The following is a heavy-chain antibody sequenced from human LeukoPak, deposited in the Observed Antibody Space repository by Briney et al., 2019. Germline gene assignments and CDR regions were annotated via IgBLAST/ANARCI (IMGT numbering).Heavy chain of an antibody. CDR3: AAARRAAALWFDP. Sequence: KTSETLSLTCTVSGGSISSYYWSWIRQPPGKGLEWIGYIFYSGSTNYNPSLKSRVTISVDTSKNQFSLKLSSVTAADTAVYYCAAARRAAALWFDPWGQGTLVTVSS. D-gene: IGHD6-13*01. V-gene: IGHV4-59*08. J-gene: IGHJ5*02. CDR1: GGSISSYY. CDR2: IFYSGST.